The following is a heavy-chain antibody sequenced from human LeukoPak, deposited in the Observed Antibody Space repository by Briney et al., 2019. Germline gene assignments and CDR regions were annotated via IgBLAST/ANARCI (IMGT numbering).Heavy chain of an antibody. V-gene: IGHV1-2*02. Sequence: ASVKVSCKASGYTFTGYYMHWVRQALGQGLEWMGWINPNSGGTNYAQKFQGRVTMTRDTSICTAYMELSRLRSDDTAVYYCASRPQDGHDPAENFDYWGQGTLVTVSS. J-gene: IGHJ4*02. D-gene: IGHD4-17*01. CDR1: GYTFTGYY. CDR3: ASRPQDGHDPAENFDY. CDR2: INPNSGGT.